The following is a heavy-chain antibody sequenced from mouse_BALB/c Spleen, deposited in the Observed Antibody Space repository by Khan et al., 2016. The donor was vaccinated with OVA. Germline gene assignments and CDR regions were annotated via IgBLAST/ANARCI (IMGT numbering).Heavy chain of an antibody. CDR3: ARVGYYYDSEEFAY. J-gene: IGHJ3*01. Sequence: EVELLESGADLVEPGGSLKLSCAASGFTFSTYCMSWVLQTPDKSLEWVATISTGGHYTYYPHSVRGRFTISRDNSKNTLYLQLTSLTSEDTAMFYCARVGYYYDSEEFAYWGQGTLVTVSA. V-gene: IGHV5-6*01. CDR2: ISTGGHYT. CDR1: GFTFSTYC. D-gene: IGHD1-1*01.